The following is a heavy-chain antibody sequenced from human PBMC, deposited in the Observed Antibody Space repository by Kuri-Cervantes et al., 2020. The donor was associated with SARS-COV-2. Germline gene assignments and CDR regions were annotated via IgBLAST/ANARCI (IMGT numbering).Heavy chain of an antibody. J-gene: IGHJ4*02. CDR3: AKSNLGYCSSTSCYSFDY. CDR2: ISGSGGST. V-gene: IGHV3-23*01. Sequence: GESLKISCAASGFTFSSYAMIWVRQASGKGLEWRSVISGSGGSTEHADSVKGRLTISRDNSKNTLYLDMNRLRADDTAVYYCAKSNLGYCSSTSCYSFDYWGQGTLVTVSS. D-gene: IGHD2-2*02. CDR1: GFTFSSYA.